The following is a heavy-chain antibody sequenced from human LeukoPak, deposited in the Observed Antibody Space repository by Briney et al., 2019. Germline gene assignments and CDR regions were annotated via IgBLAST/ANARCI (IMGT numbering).Heavy chain of an antibody. D-gene: IGHD6-13*01. CDR3: ARARRVGYSSSWYYFDY. CDR1: GGSVNSGNYY. Sequence: SETLSLTCTVSGGSVNSGNYYWSRIRQPPGKELVWIGYVYYSGSTNYNPSLKSRVTISVDTSKNHFSLKLSSVTAADTAVYYCARARRVGYSSSWYYFDYWGQGTLVTVSS. CDR2: VYYSGST. J-gene: IGHJ4*02. V-gene: IGHV4-61*03.